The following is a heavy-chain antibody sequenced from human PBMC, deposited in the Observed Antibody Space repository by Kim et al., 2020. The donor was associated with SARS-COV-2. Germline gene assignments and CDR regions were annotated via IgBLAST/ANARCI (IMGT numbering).Heavy chain of an antibody. CDR3: ARVGGSNGDYGYYYYGMDV. J-gene: IGHJ6*02. CDR2: IIPIFGTA. V-gene: IGHV1-69*06. D-gene: IGHD4-17*01. Sequence: SVKVSCKASGGTFSSYAISWVRQAPGQGLEWMGGIIPIFGTANYARKFQGRVTITADKSTSTAYMELSSLRSEDTAVYYCARVGGSNGDYGYYYYGMDVWGQGATVTVSS. CDR1: GGTFSSYA.